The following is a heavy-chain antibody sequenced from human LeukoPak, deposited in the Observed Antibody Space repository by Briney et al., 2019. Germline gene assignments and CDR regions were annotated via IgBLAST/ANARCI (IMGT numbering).Heavy chain of an antibody. CDR3: ARGRPTLLGETGPPSMGDYSGSYPLAYYYYYMDV. CDR2: IIPIFGAA. D-gene: IGHD1-26*01. CDR1: GGTFSSYA. V-gene: IGHV1-69*13. J-gene: IGHJ6*03. Sequence: ASVKVSCKASGGTFSSYAISWVRQAPGQGLEWMGGIIPIFGAANYAQKFQGRVTITADESTSTAYMELSSLRSEDTAVYYCARGRPTLLGETGPPSMGDYSGSYPLAYYYYYMDVWGKGTTVTVSS.